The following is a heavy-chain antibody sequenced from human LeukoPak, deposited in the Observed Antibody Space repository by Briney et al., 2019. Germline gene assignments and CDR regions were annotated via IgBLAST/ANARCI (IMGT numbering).Heavy chain of an antibody. Sequence: GRSLRLSCAASGFTFSSYAMHWVRQAPGKGLEWVAVISYDGSNKYYADSVKGRFTISRDNSKNTLYLQMNSLRAEDTAVYYCARGRGIAARPALDYWGQGTLVTVSS. CDR3: ARGRGIAARPALDY. CDR1: GFTFSSYA. CDR2: ISYDGSNK. V-gene: IGHV3-30-3*01. J-gene: IGHJ4*02. D-gene: IGHD6-6*01.